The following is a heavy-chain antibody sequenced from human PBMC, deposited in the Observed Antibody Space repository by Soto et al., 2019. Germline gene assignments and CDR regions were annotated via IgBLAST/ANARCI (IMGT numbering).Heavy chain of an antibody. CDR2: ISYDGSNQ. CDR1: GFTFSSYA. V-gene: IGHV3-30-3*01. D-gene: IGHD5-12*01. CDR3: AREVGKDGYNYMDY. Sequence: QVQLVESGGGVVQPGRSLRLSCAASGFTFSSYAMHWVRQAPGKGLEWVADISYDGSNQYYADSVKGRFTISRVNSKNTLYLQMNSLSAEDTAVYYCAREVGKDGYNYMDYWGQGTLVTVSS. J-gene: IGHJ4*02.